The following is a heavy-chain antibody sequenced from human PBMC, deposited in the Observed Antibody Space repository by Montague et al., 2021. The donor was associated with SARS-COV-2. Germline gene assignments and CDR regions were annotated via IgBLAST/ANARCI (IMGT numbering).Heavy chain of an antibody. Sequence: SETLSLTCAVSRGSFGNYYWTWIRQSPGKGLEWIGEITQGGAPNYTPSLKSRVTISLDTSKKQISLKLNSVTVADTAVFFCARGRPVQGSFRHFDSISSGALDIWAQGSMVIVSS. CDR3: ARGRPVQGSFRHFDSISSGALDI. V-gene: IGHV4-34*01. J-gene: IGHJ3*02. D-gene: IGHD3-9*01. CDR1: RGSFGNYY. CDR2: ITQGGAP.